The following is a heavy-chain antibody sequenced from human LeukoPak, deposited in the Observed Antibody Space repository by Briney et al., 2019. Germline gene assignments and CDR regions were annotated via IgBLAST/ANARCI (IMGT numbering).Heavy chain of an antibody. CDR3: ARGYNYYDSSGYYGSSAFDI. V-gene: IGHV4-61*09. CDR2: IYTSGST. J-gene: IGHJ3*02. CDR1: GGSISSSNYY. Sequence: SETLSLTCTVSGGSISSSNYYWSWIRQPAGKGLECIGHIYTSGSTNYNPSLKSRVTMSVDTSKNQFSLKLSSVTAADTAVYYCARGYNYYDSSGYYGSSAFDIWGQGTMVTVSS. D-gene: IGHD3-22*01.